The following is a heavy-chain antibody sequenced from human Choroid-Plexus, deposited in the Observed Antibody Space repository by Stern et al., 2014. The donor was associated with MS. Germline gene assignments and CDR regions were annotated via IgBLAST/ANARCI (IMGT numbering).Heavy chain of an antibody. V-gene: IGHV3-30*18. Sequence: VQLVESGGGVVQPGRPLRLSCAASGFTFGSCAMHWVRQAPGKGLEWGAGVSYGGSNKYYADSVKGRFTVSRDNSQNTLYMQMSSLRAEDTAVYYCAKDRQYLTYFFDHWGQGSLVTVSS. CDR2: VSYGGSNK. CDR1: GFTFGSCA. D-gene: IGHD2-8*01. CDR3: AKDRQYLTYFFDH. J-gene: IGHJ5*02.